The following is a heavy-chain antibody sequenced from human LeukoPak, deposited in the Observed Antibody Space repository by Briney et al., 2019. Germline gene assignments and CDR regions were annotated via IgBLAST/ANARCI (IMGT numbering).Heavy chain of an antibody. CDR2: INPNSGET. CDR3: ARDRDYSNTERGFDY. J-gene: IGHJ4*02. Sequence: ASVKVSCKTSGYTFTDYYIHWVRQAPGQGLEGMGWINPNSGETNSAQKFQGRVTMTGDTSISTAYMELRRVTSDVTAVYYCARDRDYSNTERGFDYWGQGTLVTVSS. D-gene: IGHD4-11*01. V-gene: IGHV1-2*02. CDR1: GYTFTDYY.